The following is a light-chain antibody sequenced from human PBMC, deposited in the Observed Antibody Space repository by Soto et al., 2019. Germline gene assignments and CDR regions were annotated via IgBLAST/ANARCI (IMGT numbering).Light chain of an antibody. CDR1: QDISSY. Sequence: DIPLTQSPSFLSASVGDRVTITCRASQDISSYLAWYQQKPGKAPKLLIYSASTLQSGVPSRFSGSGSGTEFTLTISSLQPEDFATYYCQQLNNYPLTFGGGTKVEI. J-gene: IGKJ4*01. CDR2: SAS. CDR3: QQLNNYPLT. V-gene: IGKV1-9*01.